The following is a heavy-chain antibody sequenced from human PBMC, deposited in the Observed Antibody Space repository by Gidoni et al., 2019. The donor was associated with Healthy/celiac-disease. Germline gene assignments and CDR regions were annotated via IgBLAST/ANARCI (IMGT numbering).Heavy chain of an antibody. CDR1: GGTFSSYA. CDR2: IIPIFGTG. V-gene: IGHV1-69*06. J-gene: IGHJ3*02. CDR3: ARKRRGLFDI. Sequence: HVQLVQSGSEVKNPGSSVKVSCKASGGTFSSYAISWVRQAPGKGLEWMGGIIPIFGTGNYAQKFQGRVTITADKSTSTAYMELSSMRSEDTAVYYCARKRRGLFDIWGQGTMVTVSS. D-gene: IGHD3-10*01.